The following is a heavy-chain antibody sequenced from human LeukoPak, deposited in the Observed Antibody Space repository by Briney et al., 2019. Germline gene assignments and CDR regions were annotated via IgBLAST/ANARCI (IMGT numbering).Heavy chain of an antibody. CDR3: ARWGEASALRVHAFDV. V-gene: IGHV1-69*13. CDR2: IIPIFGTA. J-gene: IGHJ3*01. CDR1: GGTFSSYA. Sequence: ASVKVSCKASGGTFSSYAISWVRQAPGQGLEWMGGIIPIFGTANYAQKFQGRVTITADESTSTAYMELSSLRSEDTAVYYCARWGEASALRVHAFDVRGLGTMVTVSS. D-gene: IGHD3-10*01.